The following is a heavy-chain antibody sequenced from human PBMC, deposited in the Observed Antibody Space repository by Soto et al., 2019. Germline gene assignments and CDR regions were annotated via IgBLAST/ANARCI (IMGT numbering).Heavy chain of an antibody. Sequence: QVQLVQSGAEVKEPGASVKVSCRASGYTFTRYDINWVRQATGQGPEWMGWVNPNSGNARYTQNFQGRVTMTRDTSINTAYMELSSLRSDDTAVYYCARGVAAGFDYWGQGTLGSVSS. D-gene: IGHD6-19*01. V-gene: IGHV1-8*01. CDR1: GYTFTRYD. CDR3: ARGVAAGFDY. J-gene: IGHJ4*02. CDR2: VNPNSGNA.